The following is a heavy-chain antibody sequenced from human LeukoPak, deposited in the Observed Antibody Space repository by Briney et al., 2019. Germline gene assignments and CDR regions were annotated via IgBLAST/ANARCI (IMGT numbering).Heavy chain of an antibody. D-gene: IGHD2-21*02. Sequence: GGSLRLSCAASGFTFSSYWMSWVRQAPGKGLEWVADIKQDGSEKYYVDSVKGRFTISRDNAKNSLYLQMNSLRAEDTAVYYCARASYIVVVTAIFGGFDYWGQGTLVTVSS. CDR1: GFTFSSYW. CDR2: IKQDGSEK. J-gene: IGHJ4*02. CDR3: ARASYIVVVTAIFGGFDY. V-gene: IGHV3-7*01.